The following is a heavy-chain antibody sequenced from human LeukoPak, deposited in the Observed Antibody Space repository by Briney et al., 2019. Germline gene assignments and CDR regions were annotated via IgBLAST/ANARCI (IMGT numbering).Heavy chain of an antibody. Sequence: ETLSLTCAVYGGSFSGYYWSWIRQPPGKGLEWIGEINHSGSTNYNPSLKSRVTISVDTSKNQFSLKLSSVTAADTAVYYCARASATYYYDSSGYDFDYWGQGTLVTVSS. D-gene: IGHD3-22*01. CDR1: GGSFSGYY. CDR2: INHSGST. J-gene: IGHJ4*02. CDR3: ARASATYYYDSSGYDFDY. V-gene: IGHV4-34*01.